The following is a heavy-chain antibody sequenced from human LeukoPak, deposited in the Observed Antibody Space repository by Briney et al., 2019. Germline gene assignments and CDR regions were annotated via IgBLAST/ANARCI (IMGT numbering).Heavy chain of an antibody. CDR2: VSGSGGST. CDR3: AKANDYYDSSGYDY. Sequence: GGSLRLSCAASGFTFSSYAMSWVRQAPGKGLEWVSAVSGSGGSTYYADSVKGRFTISRDNSKNTLYLQMNSLRAEDTAVYYCAKANDYYDSSGYDYWGQGTLVTVSS. CDR1: GFTFSSYA. D-gene: IGHD3-22*01. V-gene: IGHV3-23*01. J-gene: IGHJ4*02.